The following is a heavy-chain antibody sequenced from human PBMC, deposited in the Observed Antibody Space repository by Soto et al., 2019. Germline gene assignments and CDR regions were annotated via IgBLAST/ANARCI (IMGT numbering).Heavy chain of an antibody. J-gene: IGHJ6*02. V-gene: IGHV1-69*01. CDR3: ARDLKRYYDSSGYGYYYYGMDV. Sequence: QVQLVQSGAEVKKPGSSVKVSCKASGGTFSSYAISWVRQSPGQGLEWMGGIIPIFGTANYAQKFQGRVKMTADESTTTAYMELSSLRSEDTAVYYCARDLKRYYDSSGYGYYYYGMDVWGQGTTVTVSS. D-gene: IGHD3-22*01. CDR2: IIPIFGTA. CDR1: GGTFSSYA.